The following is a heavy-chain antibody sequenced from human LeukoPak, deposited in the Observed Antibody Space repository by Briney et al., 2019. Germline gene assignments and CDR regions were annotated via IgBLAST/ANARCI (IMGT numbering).Heavy chain of an antibody. V-gene: IGHV4-4*07. D-gene: IGHD4-11*01. CDR1: GGSISSYY. CDR3: ARGGLVEYSNYRYYYYYYGMDV. CDR2: IYTSGST. Sequence: SETLSLTCTVSGGSISSYYWSWIRQPAGKGLVWIGRIYTSGSTNYNPSLKSRVTMSVDTSKNQFSLKLSSVTAADTAVYYCARGGLVEYSNYRYYYYYYGMDVWGQGTTVTVSS. J-gene: IGHJ6*02.